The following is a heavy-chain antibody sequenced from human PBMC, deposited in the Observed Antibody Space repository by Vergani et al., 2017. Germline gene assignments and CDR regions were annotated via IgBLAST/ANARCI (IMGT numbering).Heavy chain of an antibody. Sequence: QVQLVQSGAEVKKPGSSVKVSCKASGGTFSSYAISWVRQAPGQGLEWMGGTIPIFGTANYAQKFQGRVTITADESTSTAYMELSSLRSEDTAVYYCARARANYGDYPPYYYNYMDVWGKGTTVTVSS. D-gene: IGHD4-17*01. CDR1: GGTFSSYA. V-gene: IGHV1-69*01. CDR2: TIPIFGTA. CDR3: ARARANYGDYPPYYYNYMDV. J-gene: IGHJ6*03.